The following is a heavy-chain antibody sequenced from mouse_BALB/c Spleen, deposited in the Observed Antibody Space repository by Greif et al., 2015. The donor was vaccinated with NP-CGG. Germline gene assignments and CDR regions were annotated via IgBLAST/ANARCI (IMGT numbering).Heavy chain of an antibody. CDR2: IAPANGNI. D-gene: IGHD1-1*01. J-gene: IGHJ2*01. CDR3: ALYYYGNSRFDY. CDR1: GFNIKDTS. Sequence: VQLQQSGAELVKAGASVKLSCTASGFNIKDTSIHWVKQRPEQGLEWIGRIAPANGNIKYDPKFQGKATITVDTSSNTAYLQRSSLTSEDTAVYYCALYYYGNSRFDYWGQGTTLTVSS. V-gene: IGHV14-3*02.